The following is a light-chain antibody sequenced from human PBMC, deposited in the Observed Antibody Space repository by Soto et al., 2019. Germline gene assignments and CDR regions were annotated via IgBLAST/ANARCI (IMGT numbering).Light chain of an antibody. CDR3: QAYDSSLSGSYV. V-gene: IGLV1-40*01. CDR1: SSNIGAGYD. Sequence: QSVLTQPPSVSGAPGQRVTISCTGSSSNIGAGYDVHWYQQLPGTAPKLLIYGNSNRPSGVPDRLSGSKSGTSASLAITGLQAEDEAEYYCQAYDSSLSGSYVFGPGTQLTVL. CDR2: GNS. J-gene: IGLJ1*01.